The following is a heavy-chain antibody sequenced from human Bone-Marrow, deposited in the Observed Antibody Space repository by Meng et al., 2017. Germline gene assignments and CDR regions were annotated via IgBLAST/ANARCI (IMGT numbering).Heavy chain of an antibody. J-gene: IGHJ4*02. Sequence: GGSLRLSCAASGFTFSSNAMHWVRQAPGKGLEWVSVICFDGSNKYYADSVKGRFTISRDNSKNTLYLQMNSLRAEDTAVYYCARVVSLAGYQRLDYWGQGTLVTVSS. CDR2: ICFDGSNK. CDR1: GFTFSSNA. V-gene: IGHV3-33*01. CDR3: ARVVSLAGYQRLDY. D-gene: IGHD2-2*01.